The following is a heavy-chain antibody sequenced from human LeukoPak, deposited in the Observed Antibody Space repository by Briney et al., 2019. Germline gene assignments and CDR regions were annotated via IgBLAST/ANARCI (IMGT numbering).Heavy chain of an antibody. J-gene: IGHJ6*03. CDR2: IYSSGST. CDR1: GGSISGYY. V-gene: IGHV4-4*07. CDR3: ARDWARNRLWYMDV. D-gene: IGHD3-16*01. Sequence: SETLSLTCTVSGGSISGYYWSWIRQPAGKGLEWLGRIYSSGSTNYNPSLKSRVTLSVDTSKNQFSLKLSSVTAADTAVYYCARDWARNRLWYMDVWGKGTTVTISS.